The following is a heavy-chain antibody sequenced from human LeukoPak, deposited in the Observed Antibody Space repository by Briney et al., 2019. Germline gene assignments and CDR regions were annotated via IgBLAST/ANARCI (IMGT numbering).Heavy chain of an antibody. Sequence: PSQTLSLTCTVSGGPISSGSYYWSWIRQPAGKGLEWIGRIYTSGSTNYNPSLKSRVTISVDTSKNQFSLKLSSVTAADTAVYYCAREGGSIAVAGPNKYYYYYYMDVWGKGTTVTISS. CDR3: AREGGSIAVAGPNKYYYYYYMDV. D-gene: IGHD6-19*01. CDR2: IYTSGST. CDR1: GGPISSGSYY. J-gene: IGHJ6*03. V-gene: IGHV4-61*02.